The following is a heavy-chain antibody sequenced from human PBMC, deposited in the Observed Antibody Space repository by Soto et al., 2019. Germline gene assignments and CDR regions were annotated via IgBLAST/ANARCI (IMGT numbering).Heavy chain of an antibody. Sequence: ASVKVSCKASGYTFTSYGISWVRQAPGQGLELMGWISAYNGNTNYAQKLQGRATMTTDTSTNTAYMELRSLRSDDTAVYYCARDCSGGSCYSDPFARWFDPWGQGTLVTVSS. J-gene: IGHJ5*02. V-gene: IGHV1-18*01. CDR1: GYTFTSYG. CDR3: ARDCSGGSCYSDPFARWFDP. CDR2: ISAYNGNT. D-gene: IGHD2-15*01.